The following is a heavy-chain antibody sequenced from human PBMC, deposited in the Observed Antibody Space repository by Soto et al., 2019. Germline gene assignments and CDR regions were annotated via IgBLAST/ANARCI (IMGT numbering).Heavy chain of an antibody. Sequence: GGSLRLSCAASGFTFSSYAMSWVRQAPGKGLEWVSAISGSGGTTYYADSVKGRFTISRDNSKNTLYLQMNSLRAEDTAVYYCAKDYSGGDSSGYYGSYYFDYWGQGTLVPVSS. V-gene: IGHV3-23*01. CDR3: AKDYSGGDSSGYYGSYYFDY. CDR1: GFTFSSYA. CDR2: ISGSGGTT. D-gene: IGHD3-22*01. J-gene: IGHJ4*02.